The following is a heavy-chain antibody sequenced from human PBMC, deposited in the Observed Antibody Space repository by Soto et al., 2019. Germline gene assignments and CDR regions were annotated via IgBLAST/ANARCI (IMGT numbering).Heavy chain of an antibody. D-gene: IGHD6-13*01. V-gene: IGHV3-23*01. CDR2: ISGSGGST. CDR3: AKDFVGYSSSWYDY. J-gene: IGHJ4*02. CDR1: GFTFSSYA. Sequence: PXESLRLSCAASGFTFSSYAMSWVRQAPGKGLEWVSAISGSGGSTYYADSVKGRFTISRDNSKNTLYLQMNSLRAEDTAVYYCAKDFVGYSSSWYDYWGQGTLVTVSS.